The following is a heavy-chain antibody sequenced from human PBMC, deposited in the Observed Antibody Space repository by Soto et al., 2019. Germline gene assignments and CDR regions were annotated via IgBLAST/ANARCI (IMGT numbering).Heavy chain of an antibody. CDR1: GGSISSSNW. CDR3: ARTNWTRYCSGGSCYSNYYYGMDV. D-gene: IGHD2-15*01. V-gene: IGHV4-4*02. CDR2: IYHSGST. J-gene: IGHJ6*02. Sequence: SETLSLTCAVSGGSISSSNWWSWVRQPPGKGLEWIGEIYHSGSTNYNPSLKSRVTISVDKSKNQFSLKLSSVTAADTAVYYCARTNWTRYCSGGSCYSNYYYGMDVWGQGTTVTVSS.